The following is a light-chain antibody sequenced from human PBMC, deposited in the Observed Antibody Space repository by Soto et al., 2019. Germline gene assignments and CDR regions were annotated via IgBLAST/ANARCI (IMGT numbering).Light chain of an antibody. CDR2: EVS. J-gene: IGLJ2*01. V-gene: IGLV2-14*01. CDR1: SSDVGGHNY. CDR3: SSYTSSSTDVV. Sequence: QSALTQPASLSGSPGQSITISCTGTSSDVGGHNYVSWYQQHPGNAPKLIICEVSNRPSGVSNRFSGSKSGNTASLTISGLQAEDEADYYCSSYTSSSTDVVFGGGTKLTVL.